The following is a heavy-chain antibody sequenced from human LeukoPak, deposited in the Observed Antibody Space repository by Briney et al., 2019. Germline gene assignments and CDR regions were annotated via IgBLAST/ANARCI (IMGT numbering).Heavy chain of an antibody. CDR3: ARQPSTYYYDSSGYQ. CDR1: GYSFTSYW. Sequence: GESLKISCKGSGYSFTSYWIGWVRQMPGKGLEWMGIIYPGDSDTRYSPSFQGQVTISADKSISTAYLQWSSLKASDTAMYYCARQPSTYYYDSSGYQWGQGTLVTVSS. J-gene: IGHJ4*02. CDR2: IYPGDSDT. V-gene: IGHV5-51*01. D-gene: IGHD3-22*01.